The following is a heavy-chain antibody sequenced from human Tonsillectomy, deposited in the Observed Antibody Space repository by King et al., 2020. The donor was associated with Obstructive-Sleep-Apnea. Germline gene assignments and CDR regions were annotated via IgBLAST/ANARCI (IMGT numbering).Heavy chain of an antibody. CDR1: GFTFSNAW. V-gene: IGHV3-15*01. CDR3: TTGGMVCSP. J-gene: IGHJ5*02. CDR2: IKSKNDGGTT. D-gene: IGHD2-8*01. Sequence: VQLVESGGGLVKPGGSLRLSCAASGFTFSNAWMSWVRQAPGKGLEWVGRIKSKNDGGTTDYAAPVKGRFTISRDDSKNTLYLQMNSLKTEDTAVYYCTTGGMVCSPWGQGTLVTVSS.